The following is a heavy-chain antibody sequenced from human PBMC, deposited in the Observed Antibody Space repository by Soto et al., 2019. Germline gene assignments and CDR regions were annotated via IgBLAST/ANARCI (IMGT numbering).Heavy chain of an antibody. D-gene: IGHD4-17*01. Sequence: GGSLRLSCAASGFTFSSYSMNWVRQAPGKGLEWVSSISSSSSYIYYADSVKGRFTISRDNAKNSLYLQMNSLRAEDTAVYYCARADPYGDYSKYYFDYWGQGTLVTVS. CDR1: GFTFSSYS. V-gene: IGHV3-21*01. J-gene: IGHJ4*02. CDR3: ARADPYGDYSKYYFDY. CDR2: ISSSSSYI.